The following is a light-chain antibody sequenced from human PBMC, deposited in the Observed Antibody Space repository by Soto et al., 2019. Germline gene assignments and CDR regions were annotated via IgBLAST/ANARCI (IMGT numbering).Light chain of an antibody. V-gene: IGLV1-51*01. CDR3: GTWDDSLDGYV. CDR2: DNN. CDR1: TFNIGNNF. J-gene: IGLJ1*01. Sequence: QSVLTQPPSVSAAPGQKVTISCSGSTFNIGNNFVSWCQQLPGTAPKVLIYDNNQRPSGIPDRFSASKSGTSATLVITGLQTGDEAVYYCGTWDDSLDGYVFGTGTKVTV.